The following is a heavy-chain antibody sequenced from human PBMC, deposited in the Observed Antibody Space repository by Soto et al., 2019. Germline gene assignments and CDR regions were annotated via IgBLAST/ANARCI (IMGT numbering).Heavy chain of an antibody. V-gene: IGHV3-73*01. CDR1: GFTFSGSA. CDR3: TRRGVGPTHPDY. J-gene: IGHJ4*02. D-gene: IGHD1-26*01. Sequence: EVQLVESGGGLVQPGGSLKLSCAASGFTFSGSAIHWVRQASGKGLEWVGRIRSKANSYTTAYAASVKGRFTISRDDSKNTAYLQMNSLKTEDTAVYYCTRRGVGPTHPDYWGQGTLVTVSS. CDR2: IRSKANSYTT.